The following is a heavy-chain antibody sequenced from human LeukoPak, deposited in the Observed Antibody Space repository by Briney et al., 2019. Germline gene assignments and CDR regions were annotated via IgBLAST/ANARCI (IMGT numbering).Heavy chain of an antibody. Sequence: SLRLSCAASGFTFSSYGMHWVRQPPGQGLEWIGEISLRGLTNYNPSPMSRVTMSLDKSKNLLTLNLTSVTAADTAVYYCSRESGAYCPFGFWGQGALVTVAS. J-gene: IGHJ4*02. V-gene: IGHV4-4*02. CDR2: ISLRGLT. CDR1: GFTFSSYG. CDR3: SRESGAYCPFGF. D-gene: IGHD1-26*01.